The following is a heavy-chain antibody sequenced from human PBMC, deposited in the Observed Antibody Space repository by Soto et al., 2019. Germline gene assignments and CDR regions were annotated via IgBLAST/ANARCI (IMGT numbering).Heavy chain of an antibody. CDR2: INHSGST. V-gene: IGHV4-34*01. CDR3: ARRFFDY. Sequence: PSETLSLTCAVYGGSFSGYYWSWIRQPPGKGLEWIGEINHSGSTNYNPSLKSRVTISVDKSKNQFSLKLSSVTAADTAVYYCARRFFDYWGQGTLVTVSS. J-gene: IGHJ4*02. CDR1: GGSFSGYY.